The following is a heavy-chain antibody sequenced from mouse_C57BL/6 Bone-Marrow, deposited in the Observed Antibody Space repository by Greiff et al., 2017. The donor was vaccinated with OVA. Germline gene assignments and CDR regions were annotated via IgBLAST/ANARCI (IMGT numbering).Heavy chain of an antibody. CDR3: AIRLITTLLVFDY. D-gene: IGHD1-1*01. Sequence: VQLQQPGAELVKPGASVKVSCKASGFTFNSYWMHWVKQRPGQGLEWIGRIHPSDSDTNYNQKFKGKATVTVDKSSSTAYLQLSSLTSEDSAVYYCAIRLITTLLVFDYWGQGTTLTVSS. J-gene: IGHJ2*01. CDR2: IHPSDSDT. CDR1: GFTFNSYW. V-gene: IGHV1-74*01.